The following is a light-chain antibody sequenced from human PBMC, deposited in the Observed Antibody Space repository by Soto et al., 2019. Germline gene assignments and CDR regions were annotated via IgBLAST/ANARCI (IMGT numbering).Light chain of an antibody. CDR1: QSVSSSY. CDR3: QQFWT. Sequence: IVFTQSPGTLFLSPGERATPSCRASQSVSSSYLAWYQQKPGQAPRLLIYGASSRATGIPDRFSGSGSGTDFTLTISRLEPEDFAVYYCQQFWTFGQGTKV. V-gene: IGKV3-20*01. J-gene: IGKJ1*01. CDR2: GAS.